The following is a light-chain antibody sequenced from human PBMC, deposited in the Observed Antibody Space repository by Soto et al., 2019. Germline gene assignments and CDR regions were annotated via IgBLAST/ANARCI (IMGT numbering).Light chain of an antibody. J-gene: IGLJ3*02. V-gene: IGLV1-51*02. Sequence: QSVLTQPPSVSAAPGQTVTVSCSGSSSNIGRNYVSWYQQLPGAAPKLLIYESNKRPSGTPDRFSGSKSGTSATLGITGLQIGDEADYYCGTWDSSLSVGVFGGGTKVTVL. CDR3: GTWDSSLSVGV. CDR1: SSNIGRNY. CDR2: ESN.